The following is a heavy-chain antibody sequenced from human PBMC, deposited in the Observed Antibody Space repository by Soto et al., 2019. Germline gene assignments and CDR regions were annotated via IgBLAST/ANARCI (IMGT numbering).Heavy chain of an antibody. D-gene: IGHD6-19*01. J-gene: IGHJ4*02. CDR3: ARTVAGYFDY. CDR1: GYTFTSSG. CDR2: ISTYNGNT. Sequence: XSVKVSCNASGYTFTSSGISWVRQAPGQGPEWMGWISTYNGNTNYAQNLQGRVTMTTDTSTSTAYMELRGLRSDDTAVYYCARTVAGYFDYWGQGTLVTVSS. V-gene: IGHV1-18*01.